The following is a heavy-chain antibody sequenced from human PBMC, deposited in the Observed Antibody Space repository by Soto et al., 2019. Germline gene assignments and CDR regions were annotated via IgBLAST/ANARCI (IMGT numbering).Heavy chain of an antibody. D-gene: IGHD3-22*01. J-gene: IGHJ4*02. V-gene: IGHV1-2*02. CDR1: GYTFTGYY. Sequence: QVQLVQSGAEVKKPGASVKVSCKASGYTFTGYYMHWVRQAPGQGLEWMGWINPNSGGTNYAQKLQCRVTMTRDTSISTAYMELSRLRSDDTAVYYCARKMYDYDSSGYYYLFDYWGQGTLVTVSS. CDR3: ARKMYDYDSSGYYYLFDY. CDR2: INPNSGGT.